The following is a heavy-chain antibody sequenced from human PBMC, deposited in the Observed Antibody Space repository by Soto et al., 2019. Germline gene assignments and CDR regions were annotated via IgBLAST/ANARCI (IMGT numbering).Heavy chain of an antibody. CDR1: GGSISRYY. V-gene: IGHV4-59*12. Sequence: PSETLSLTCTVSGGSISRYYWSWIRQPPGKGLEWIGYMYNTGSTVYNPSFKSRVTISVDTSKNQFSLKLSSVTAADTAVYYCARTAYDFWSGYNYGMDVWGQGTTVTVSS. D-gene: IGHD3-3*01. J-gene: IGHJ6*02. CDR2: MYNTGST. CDR3: ARTAYDFWSGYNYGMDV.